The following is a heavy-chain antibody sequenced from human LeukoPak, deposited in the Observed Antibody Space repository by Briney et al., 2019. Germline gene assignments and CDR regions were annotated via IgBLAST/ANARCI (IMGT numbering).Heavy chain of an antibody. CDR1: GFTVSSNY. Sequence: GGSLRLSCAASGFTVSSNYMSWVRQAPGKGLEWVSIIYTGGSTYYADSVKGRFTISRDNSKNTLYLQMNTLRAEDTAVYYCARDGLDIWGQGTIVTVSS. J-gene: IGHJ3*02. V-gene: IGHV3-66*01. CDR2: IYTGGST. CDR3: ARDGLDI.